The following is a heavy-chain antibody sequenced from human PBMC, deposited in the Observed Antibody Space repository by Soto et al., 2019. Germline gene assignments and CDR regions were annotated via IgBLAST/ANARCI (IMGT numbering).Heavy chain of an antibody. Sequence: QVQLVQSGAEVKKPGASVKVSCKASGNTFTNYYMHWVRQAPGQGLEWMGIINPSGDRTTYAHKFXSRVIMTRDTSTSTVYMELSSLKSEDTAVYFCARGWAAHFDYWGQGTLVTVSS. J-gene: IGHJ4*02. D-gene: IGHD1-26*01. CDR2: INPSGDRT. CDR3: ARGWAAHFDY. V-gene: IGHV1-46*03. CDR1: GNTFTNYY.